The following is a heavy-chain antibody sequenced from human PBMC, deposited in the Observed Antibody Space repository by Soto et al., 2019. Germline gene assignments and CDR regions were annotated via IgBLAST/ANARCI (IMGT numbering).Heavy chain of an antibody. V-gene: IGHV4-39*07. CDR3: TTDSYSSIIVVRFDY. D-gene: IGHD3-22*01. Sequence: SETLSLTCTVSGGFISSSSYYWGWIRQPPGKGLEWIGSIYYSGSTYYNPSLKSRVTISVDTSRNQFSLKLSSVTEDTGIYYCTTDSYSSIIVVRFDYWGHGTLVTVSS. CDR2: IYYSGST. CDR1: GGFISSSSYY. J-gene: IGHJ4*01.